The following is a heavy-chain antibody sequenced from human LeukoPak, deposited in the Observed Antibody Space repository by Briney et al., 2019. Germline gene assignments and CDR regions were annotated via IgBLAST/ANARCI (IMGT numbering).Heavy chain of an antibody. J-gene: IGHJ5*02. CDR2: INPSGGST. CDR1: GYTFTSYY. V-gene: IGHV1-46*01. D-gene: IGHD6-25*01. Sequence: ASVKVSCKASGYTFTSYYMHWVRQAPGQGLEWMGIINPSGGSTSYAQKFQGRVTITTDESTSTAYMELSSLRSEDTAVYYCARGGANKRVWFDPWGQGTLVTVSS. CDR3: ARGGANKRVWFDP.